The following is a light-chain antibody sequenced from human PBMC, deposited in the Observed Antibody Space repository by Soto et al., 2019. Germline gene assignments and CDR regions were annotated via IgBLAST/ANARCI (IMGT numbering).Light chain of an antibody. CDR3: QSYDSSLVYV. CDR2: GDI. J-gene: IGLJ1*01. V-gene: IGLV1-40*01. CDR1: RSNIGADYD. Sequence: QSVLTQPPSVSGAPGQRVTISCTGSRSNIGADYDVHWYKQLPGTAPKLLIYGDINRPSGVPDRFTGSKSGTSASLAITGLQAEDEAVYYCQSYDSSLVYVFGTGTKVTVL.